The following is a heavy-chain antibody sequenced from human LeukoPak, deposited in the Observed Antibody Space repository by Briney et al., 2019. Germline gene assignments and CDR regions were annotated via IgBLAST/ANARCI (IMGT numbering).Heavy chain of an antibody. D-gene: IGHD6-13*01. CDR1: GGSISSGGYY. CDR2: IYYSGST. CDR3: AIGSAGTYYYYYGMDV. Sequence: PSETLSLTCTVSGGSISSGGYYWSWIRQHPGKGLEWIGYIYYSGSTYYNPSLKSRVTISVDTSKNQFSLKLSSVTAADTAVYYCAIGSAGTYYYYYGMDVWGQGTTVTVSS. J-gene: IGHJ6*02. V-gene: IGHV4-30-4*08.